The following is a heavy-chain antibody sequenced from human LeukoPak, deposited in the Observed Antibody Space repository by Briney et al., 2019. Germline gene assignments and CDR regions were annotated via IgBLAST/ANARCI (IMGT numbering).Heavy chain of an antibody. D-gene: IGHD3-9*01. J-gene: IGHJ3*02. V-gene: IGHV1-69*06. Sequence: GASVKVSCKASGGTFSSYAISWVRQAPGQGLEWMGGIIPIFGTANYAQKFQGRVTITADKSTSTAYMELSSLRSEDTAVYYCASNCDILTGYSPAFDMWGQGTMVTVSS. CDR2: IIPIFGTA. CDR1: GGTFSSYA. CDR3: ASNCDILTGYSPAFDM.